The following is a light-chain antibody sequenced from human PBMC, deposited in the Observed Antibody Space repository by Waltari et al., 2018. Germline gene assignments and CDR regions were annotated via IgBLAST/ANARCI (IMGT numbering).Light chain of an antibody. CDR1: QSVLYSPNNKNY. CDR2: WAS. V-gene: IGKV4-1*01. Sequence: DIVMTQSPDSLAVSLGERATINCKSSQSVLYSPNNKNYLAWYQQKPGQPPQLLIYWASTRESGFPARFSGSGSGTDFTLTISSLQAEDVAVYYCHQYANSPWTFGQGTKVEVK. CDR3: HQYANSPWT. J-gene: IGKJ1*01.